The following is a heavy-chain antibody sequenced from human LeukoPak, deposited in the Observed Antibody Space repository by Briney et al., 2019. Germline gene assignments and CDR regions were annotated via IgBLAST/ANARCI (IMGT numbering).Heavy chain of an antibody. CDR2: IGAGGTFT. V-gene: IGHV3-23*01. Sequence: GGSLRLSCTASGFTFSSYAMNWVRQAPGKGLEWVSGIGAGGTFTYYADSVKGRFTISRDNAKNTLYLQMNSLRAEDTALYYCAKDLFSGNGCRLDYWGQGTLVTVSS. D-gene: IGHD2-8*01. CDR3: AKDLFSGNGCRLDY. J-gene: IGHJ4*02. CDR1: GFTFSSYA.